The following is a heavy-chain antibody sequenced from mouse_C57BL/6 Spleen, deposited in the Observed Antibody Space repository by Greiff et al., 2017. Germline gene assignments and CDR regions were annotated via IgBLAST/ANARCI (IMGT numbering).Heavy chain of an antibody. J-gene: IGHJ2*01. D-gene: IGHD2-5*01. CDR2: ISYDGSN. CDR1: GYSITSGYY. CDR3: ARAGHYSNFFDY. V-gene: IGHV3-6*01. Sequence: EVKLQESGPGLVKPSQSLSLTCSVTGYSITSGYYWNWIRQFPGNKLEWMGYISYDGSNNYNPSLKNRISITRDTSKNQFFLKLNSVTTEDTATYYCARAGHYSNFFDYWGQGTTLTVSS.